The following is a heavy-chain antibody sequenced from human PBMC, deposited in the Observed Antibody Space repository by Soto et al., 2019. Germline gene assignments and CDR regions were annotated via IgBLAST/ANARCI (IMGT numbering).Heavy chain of an antibody. J-gene: IGHJ4*02. CDR3: ARAQGSGFLVS. CDR2: LYYSGST. CDR1: GGSISSGDYY. Sequence: QVQLQESGPGLVKPSQTLSLTCTVSGGSISSGDYYWSWIRQPPGKGLEWIGYLYYSGSTYYLPTLKGRVTISVDTSKNQFSLKLSSVTAADTAVYYCARAQGSGFLVSWGQGTLVTVAS. V-gene: IGHV4-30-4*01. D-gene: IGHD3-10*01.